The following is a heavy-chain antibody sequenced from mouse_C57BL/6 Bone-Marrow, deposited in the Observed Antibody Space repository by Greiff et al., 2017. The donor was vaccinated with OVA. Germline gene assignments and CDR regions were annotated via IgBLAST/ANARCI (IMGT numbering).Heavy chain of an antibody. Sequence: VQLQQSGAELVRPGASVKMSCKASGYTFTSYGISWVKQRTGQGLEWIGEIYPRSGNTYYNEKFKGKATLTADKSSSTSYMELRSLTSEDSAVYFCAYYGSLYWYFDVWGTGTTVTVSS. V-gene: IGHV1-81*01. D-gene: IGHD1-1*01. CDR3: AYYGSLYWYFDV. CDR1: GYTFTSYG. CDR2: IYPRSGNT. J-gene: IGHJ1*03.